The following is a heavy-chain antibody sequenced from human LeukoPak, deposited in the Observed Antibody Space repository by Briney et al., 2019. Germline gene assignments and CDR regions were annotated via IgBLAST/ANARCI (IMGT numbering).Heavy chain of an antibody. CDR3: AGGSSTPRYYYGMDV. CDR2: IIPILGIA. J-gene: IGHJ6*02. D-gene: IGHD1-26*01. Sequence: ASVKVSCKASGGTFSSYTISWVRQAPGQGLEWIGRIIPILGIANYAQKFQGRVTITADKSTSTAYMELSSLRSEDTAVYYCAGGSSTPRYYYGMDVWGQGTTVTVSS. CDR1: GGTFSSYT. V-gene: IGHV1-69*02.